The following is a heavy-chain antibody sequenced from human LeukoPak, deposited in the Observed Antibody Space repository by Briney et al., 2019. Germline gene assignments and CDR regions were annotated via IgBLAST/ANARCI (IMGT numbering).Heavy chain of an antibody. D-gene: IGHD1-1*01. CDR1: GCSISSYY. CDR3: AREGTSGTHLNWFDP. J-gene: IGHJ5*02. V-gene: IGHV4-59*01. CDR2: IYGSGST. Sequence: SETLSLTCTVSGCSISSYYWSWIRQPPGKGLEWIWHIYGSGSTTYNPSLKSRVTLSVDTSKNQFSLKLSSVTAADTAVYYCAREGTSGTHLNWFDPWGQGTLVTVSS.